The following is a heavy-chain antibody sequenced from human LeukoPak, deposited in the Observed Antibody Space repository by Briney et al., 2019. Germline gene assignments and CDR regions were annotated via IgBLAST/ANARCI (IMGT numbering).Heavy chain of an antibody. V-gene: IGHV1-2*02. D-gene: IGHD3-10*01. CDR2: INPNSGGT. J-gene: IGHJ4*02. Sequence: GASVKVSCKASGYTFTGYYMHWVRQAPGQGHEWMGWINPNSGGTNYAQKFQGRVTMTRDTSISTAYMELSRLRSDDTAVYYCAREIVQTYYYGSGSYPFDYWGQGTLVTVSS. CDR3: AREIVQTYYYGSGSYPFDY. CDR1: GYTFTGYY.